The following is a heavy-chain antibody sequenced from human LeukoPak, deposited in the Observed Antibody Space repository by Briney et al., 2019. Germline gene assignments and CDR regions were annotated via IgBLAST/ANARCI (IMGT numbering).Heavy chain of an antibody. CDR2: ISSSGSTI. D-gene: IGHD3-22*01. CDR3: ARSLDYYDSSGSQGY. CDR1: GFTFSDYY. V-gene: IGHV3-11*04. Sequence: PGGSLRLSCAASGFTFSDYYMSWIRHAPGKGLEWVSYISSSGSTIYYADSVKGRFTISRDNAKKSMYLQMNSLRAEDTAVYYCARSLDYYDSSGSQGYWGQGTLVTVSS. J-gene: IGHJ4*02.